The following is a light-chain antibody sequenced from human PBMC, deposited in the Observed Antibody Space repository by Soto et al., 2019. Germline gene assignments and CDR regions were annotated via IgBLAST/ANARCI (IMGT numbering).Light chain of an antibody. CDR3: QQYNSPPWT. Sequence: DIQMTQSPSTLSASVGDRVTITCRASQSISSWLAWYQQKPGKAPKLLIYKASSLESGVPSRCSGGGSGTVFTLTISSRQPDDFATQCDQQYNSPPWTVGQGTKVEIK. J-gene: IGKJ1*01. V-gene: IGKV1-5*03. CDR2: KAS. CDR1: QSISSW.